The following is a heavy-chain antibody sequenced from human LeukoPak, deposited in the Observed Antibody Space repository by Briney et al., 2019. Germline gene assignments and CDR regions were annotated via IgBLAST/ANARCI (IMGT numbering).Heavy chain of an antibody. CDR2: INHSGST. D-gene: IGHD6-13*01. CDR1: GGSFSGYY. V-gene: IGHV4-34*01. J-gene: IGHJ5*02. Sequence: PSETLSLTCAVYGGSFSGYYWSWIRQPPGKGLEWIGEINHSGSTNYNPSLKSRVTISVDTSKNQFSLKLSSVTAADTAVYYCARRYSSSWYSWFDPWGQGTLVTVS. CDR3: ARRYSSSWYSWFDP.